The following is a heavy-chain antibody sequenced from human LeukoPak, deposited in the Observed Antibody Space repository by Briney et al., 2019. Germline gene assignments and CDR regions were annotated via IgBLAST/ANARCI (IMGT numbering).Heavy chain of an antibody. Sequence: GGSLRLSCAASGFSLSNYWISWVRQAPGKGLEWVANIKQDGSEKYYVDSVKGRFTISRDNAKNSLYLQMNSLRAEDTAVYYCARDQGRFDPWGQGTLVTVSS. CDR2: IKQDGSEK. CDR1: GFSLSNYW. J-gene: IGHJ5*02. CDR3: ARDQGRFDP. D-gene: IGHD3-16*01. V-gene: IGHV3-7*01.